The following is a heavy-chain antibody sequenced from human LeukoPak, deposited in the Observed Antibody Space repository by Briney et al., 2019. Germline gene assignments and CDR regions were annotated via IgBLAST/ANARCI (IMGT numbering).Heavy chain of an antibody. V-gene: IGHV4-59*08. CDR2: IHYSGSP. J-gene: IGHJ5*02. Sequence: NPLETLSLTCTVSSGSNYWSWIRQPPGTGLEWIAYIHYSGSPHYNPSLKSRVTASIDTSKNQFSLKLNSVTAADTAVYYCARHSNWNGGVDWFDPWGQGTQVTVSS. CDR1: SGSNY. CDR3: ARHSNWNGGVDWFDP. D-gene: IGHD1-20*01.